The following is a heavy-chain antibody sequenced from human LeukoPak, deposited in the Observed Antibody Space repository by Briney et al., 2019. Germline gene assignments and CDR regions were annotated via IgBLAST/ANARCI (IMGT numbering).Heavy chain of an antibody. V-gene: IGHV3-23*01. D-gene: IGHD3-22*01. CDR3: AKYRITMIVVGGAFDI. CDR1: GFTFSSYG. Sequence: PGGSLRLSCAASGFTFSSYGMSWVRQAPGKGLEWVSAISGSGGSTYYADSVKGRFTISRDNSKNTLYLQMNSLRAEDTAVYYCAKYRITMIVVGGAFDIWGQGTMVTVSS. J-gene: IGHJ3*02. CDR2: ISGSGGST.